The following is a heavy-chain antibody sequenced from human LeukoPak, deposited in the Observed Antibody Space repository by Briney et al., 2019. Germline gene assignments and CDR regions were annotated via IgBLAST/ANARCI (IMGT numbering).Heavy chain of an antibody. CDR1: GYTFTSYY. J-gene: IGHJ4*02. CDR2: INPSGGST. D-gene: IGHD3-9*01. Sequence: ASVKVSCKSSGYTFTSYYMHWVRQAPGQGLEWMGIINPSGGSTSYAQKFQGRVTMTRDTSTSTVYMELSSLRSEDTAVYYCARSRSLRYFDWLLSYWGQGTLVTVSS. CDR3: ARSRSLRYFDWLLSY. V-gene: IGHV1-46*01.